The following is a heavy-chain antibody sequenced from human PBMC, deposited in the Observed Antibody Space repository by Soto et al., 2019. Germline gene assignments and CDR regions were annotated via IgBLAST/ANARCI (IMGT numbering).Heavy chain of an antibody. CDR2: IYYSGST. Sequence: SETLSLTCTVSGVSFSSYDWSWIRQPPGKGLEWIGSIYYSGSTYYNPSLKSRVTISEDTSKRQFSLKLSSVTAADTAVYYCARLDDYNNCFDYWGQGTLVTVSS. D-gene: IGHD4-4*01. J-gene: IGHJ4*02. CDR1: GVSFSSYD. CDR3: ARLDDYNNCFDY. V-gene: IGHV4-59*04.